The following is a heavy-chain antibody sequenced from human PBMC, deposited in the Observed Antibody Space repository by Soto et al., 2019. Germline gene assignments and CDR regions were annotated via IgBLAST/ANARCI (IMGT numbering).Heavy chain of an antibody. CDR2: LYDVDGS. Sequence: PGGSLRLSCAASGLTVSGKKYVAWVRQAPGKGLEWVSALYDVDGSFYADSVKGRFTTSSDSSKTTVYLQMNGLRPDDTAVYYCATWHEREHAYDVWGQGXTVTV. J-gene: IGHJ3*01. V-gene: IGHV3-53*01. CDR3: ATWHEREHAYDV. D-gene: IGHD1-1*01. CDR1: GLTVSGKKY.